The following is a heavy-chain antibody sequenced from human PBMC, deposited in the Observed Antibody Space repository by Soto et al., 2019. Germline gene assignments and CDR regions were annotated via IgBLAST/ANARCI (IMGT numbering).Heavy chain of an antibody. CDR3: AKKRERSWYYFDY. D-gene: IGHD6-13*01. V-gene: IGHV3-23*01. CDR1: GFTFSSYA. CDR2: ISCSGGST. Sequence: GGSLRLSCAASGFTFSSYAMSWVRQAPGKGLEWVSAISCSGGSTYYADSVKGRFTISRDNSKNTLYLQMNSLRAEDTAVYYCAKKRERSWYYFDYWGQGTLVTVPQ. J-gene: IGHJ4*02.